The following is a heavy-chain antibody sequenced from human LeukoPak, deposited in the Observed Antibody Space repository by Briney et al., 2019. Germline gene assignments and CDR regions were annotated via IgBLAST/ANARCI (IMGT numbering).Heavy chain of an antibody. Sequence: SETLSLTCAVYGGSFSGYYWSWIRQPPGKGLEWIGEINYSGSTNYNPSLMGRVTMSVDTSKNQFSLKLSSVTAADTAVYYCARERDYYYYMDVWGKGTTVTVSS. CDR3: ARERDYYYYMDV. CDR1: GGSFSGYY. V-gene: IGHV4-34*01. J-gene: IGHJ6*03. CDR2: INYSGST.